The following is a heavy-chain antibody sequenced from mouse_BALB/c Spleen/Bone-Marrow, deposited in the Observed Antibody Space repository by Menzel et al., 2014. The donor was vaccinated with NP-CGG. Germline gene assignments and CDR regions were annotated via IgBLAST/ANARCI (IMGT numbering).Heavy chain of an antibody. J-gene: IGHJ4*01. CDR1: GYTFTSYY. Sequence: VQLQQSGAELVKPGASVKLSCKASGYTFTSYYTFWVKKRPGQGLEWIGEINPSNVDTNFNEKFKSKATLTVDKSSNTAYIQLSSLTSEDSAVYYCSRGFYGSTYYYAMDCWCQGISVTVSS. CDR3: SRGFYGSTYYYAMDC. D-gene: IGHD1-1*01. CDR2: INPSNVDT. V-gene: IGHV1S81*02.